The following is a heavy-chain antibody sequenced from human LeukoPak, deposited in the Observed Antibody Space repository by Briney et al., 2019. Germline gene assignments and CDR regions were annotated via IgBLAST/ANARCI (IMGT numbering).Heavy chain of an antibody. CDR2: ISGNGGST. D-gene: IGHD6-13*01. V-gene: IGHV3-23*01. J-gene: IGHJ6*02. CDR3: AKAQQQLRYYYNMDV. CDR1: GFTFSSYA. Sequence: GGSLRLSCAASGFTFSSYAMSWVRQAQGKGLEWDSGISGNGGSTYYADSVKGRFIISRDNSKNTVYLQMDSLRAEDTAVYYCAKAQQQLRYYYNMDVWGQGTTVTVSS.